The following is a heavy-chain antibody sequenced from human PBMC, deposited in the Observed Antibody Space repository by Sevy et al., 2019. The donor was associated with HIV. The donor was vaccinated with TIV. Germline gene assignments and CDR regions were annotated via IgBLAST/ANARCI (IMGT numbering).Heavy chain of an antibody. Sequence: GGSLRLSCAASGFTFSSYSMNWVRQAPGKGLEWLSCITSSSSYIDYADSVRGRFTISRDNTRNSLYVQMNSLRDEDTAVYYCARGSGSGSWLIDYWDQGTLVTVSS. V-gene: IGHV3-48*02. J-gene: IGHJ4*02. D-gene: IGHD6-13*01. CDR2: ITSSSSYI. CDR3: ARGSGSGSWLIDY. CDR1: GFTFSSYS.